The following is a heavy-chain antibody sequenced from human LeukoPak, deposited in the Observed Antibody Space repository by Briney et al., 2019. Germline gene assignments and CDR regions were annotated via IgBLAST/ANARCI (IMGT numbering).Heavy chain of an antibody. CDR2: ISAYNGNT. J-gene: IGHJ4*02. CDR1: GYTFTSYG. Sequence: ASVKVSCKASGYTFTSYGISWVRQAPGQGLEWMGWISAYNGNTNYAQKLQGRVTMTTDTSTSTAYTELRSLRSDDTAVYYCARDKVLRSPGDSFDYWGQGTLVTVSS. D-gene: IGHD1-14*01. CDR3: ARDKVLRSPGDSFDY. V-gene: IGHV1-18*01.